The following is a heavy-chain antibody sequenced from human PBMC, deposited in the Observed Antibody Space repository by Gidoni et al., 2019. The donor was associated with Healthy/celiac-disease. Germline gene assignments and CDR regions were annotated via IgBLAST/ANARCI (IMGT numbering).Heavy chain of an antibody. D-gene: IGHD2-21*02. CDR3: ARPYGGNSGAFDI. CDR2: ISSSSSYI. CDR1: GFTFSSYS. V-gene: IGHV3-21*01. J-gene: IGHJ3*02. Sequence: EVQLVESGGGLVKPGGSLRLSCAASGFTFSSYSMNWVRQAPGKGLDWVSSISSSSSYIYYADSVKGRFTISRDNAKNSLYLQMNSLRAEDTAVYYCARPYGGNSGAFDIWGQGTMVTVSS.